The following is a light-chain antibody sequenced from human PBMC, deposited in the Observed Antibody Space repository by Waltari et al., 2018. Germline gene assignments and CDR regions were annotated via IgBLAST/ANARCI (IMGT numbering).Light chain of an antibody. CDR3: SAWDDGLGGPV. V-gene: IGLV1-47*01. Sequence: QSVLTQAPSASGTPRQRVTISCSGRSSRLWSNFVCWYQQLPGTAPQLLISRNDQRPSGVPDRISGSKAGTSASLTISGLQPDDDGDYYCSAWDDGLGGPVFGTGTRVTVL. J-gene: IGLJ1*01. CDR2: RND. CDR1: SSRLWSNF.